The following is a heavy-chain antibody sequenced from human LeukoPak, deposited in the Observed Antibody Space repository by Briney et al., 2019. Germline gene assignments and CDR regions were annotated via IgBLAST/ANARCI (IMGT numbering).Heavy chain of an antibody. D-gene: IGHD6-25*01. CDR2: ITISGGST. J-gene: IGHJ4*02. Sequence: GGSLRVSCAASGFTFSSYAMTWVRQAPGEGLEWVSSITISGGSTYYADSVKGRFTISRDNSKNTVYLQMDSLRAEDTAVYYCAKHRRGYTDYSPFDYWGQGTLVTVSS. CDR1: GFTFSSYA. CDR3: AKHRRGYTDYSPFDY. V-gene: IGHV3-23*01.